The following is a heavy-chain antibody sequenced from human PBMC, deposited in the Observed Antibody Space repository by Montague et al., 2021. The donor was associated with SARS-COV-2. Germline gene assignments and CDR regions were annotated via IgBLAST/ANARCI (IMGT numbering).Heavy chain of an antibody. D-gene: IGHD3-9*01. Sequence: PALVKPTQTLTLTCTFSGFSLSTSEMCVSWIRQPPGKALEWLALIDWDDDKCYSTSLKTRLTISKDTSKNQVVLTMTNMDPVDTATYYCARIRDYDILTGSYSGFDYWGQGTLVTVSS. CDR2: IDWDDDK. J-gene: IGHJ4*02. CDR1: GFSLSTSEMC. V-gene: IGHV2-70*01. CDR3: ARIRDYDILTGSYSGFDY.